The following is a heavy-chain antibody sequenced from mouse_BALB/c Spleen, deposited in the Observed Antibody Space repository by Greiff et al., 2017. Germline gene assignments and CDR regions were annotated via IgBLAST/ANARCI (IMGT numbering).Heavy chain of an antibody. CDR1: GFTFNTYA. CDR2: IRSKSNNYAT. V-gene: IGHV10-1*02. Sequence: EVQGVESGGGLVQPKGSLKLSCAASGFTFNTYAMNWVRQAPGKGLEWVARIRSKSNNYATYYADSVKDRFTISRDDSQSMLYLQMNNLKTEDTAMYYCVRQWYGNYFDYWGQGTTLTVSS. J-gene: IGHJ2*01. D-gene: IGHD2-10*02. CDR3: VRQWYGNYFDY.